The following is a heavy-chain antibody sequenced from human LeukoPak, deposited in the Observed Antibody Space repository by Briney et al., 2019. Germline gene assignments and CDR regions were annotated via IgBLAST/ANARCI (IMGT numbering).Heavy chain of an antibody. CDR3: ARLYSSSSYFDY. CDR2: IYPGDSDT. D-gene: IGHD6-6*01. CDR1: GYSFTSYW. V-gene: IGHV5-51*01. Sequence: GESLQISCQGSGYSFTSYWIGWVRQMPGKGLEWMGIIYPGDSDTRYSPSFQGQVTISADKSISTAYLQWSSLKASDAAMYYCARLYSSSSYFDYWGQGTLVTVSS. J-gene: IGHJ4*02.